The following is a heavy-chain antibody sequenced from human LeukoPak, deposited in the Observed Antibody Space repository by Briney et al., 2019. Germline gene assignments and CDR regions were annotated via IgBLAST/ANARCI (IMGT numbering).Heavy chain of an antibody. CDR1: GYSISSGYY. Sequence: PSETLSLTCAVSGYSISSGYYWGWIRQPPGKGLEWIGSIYHSGSTYYNPSLKSRVTISVDTSKNQFSLKLSAVTAADTAVYYCGRLLFGVVDYWGQGTLVTVSS. CDR3: GRLLFGVVDY. V-gene: IGHV4-38-2*01. J-gene: IGHJ4*02. CDR2: IYHSGST. D-gene: IGHD3-3*01.